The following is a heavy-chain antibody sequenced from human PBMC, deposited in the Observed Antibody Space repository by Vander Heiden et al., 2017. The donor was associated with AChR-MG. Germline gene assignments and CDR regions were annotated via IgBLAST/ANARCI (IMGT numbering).Heavy chain of an antibody. V-gene: IGHV3-23*01. CDR3: AKGYISGWFNAFHI. CDR2: ISNSGSDT. Sequence: EVQLLESGGGLVQPGGSLRLSCAATGFPFRSYALNWVRQAPGKGLEWVSAISNSGSDTYYADSVKGRFTIYRDNFKNTLDLQMNSLRAEDTAVYYCAKGYISGWFNAFHIWSQGTMVTVSS. D-gene: IGHD6-19*01. CDR1: GFPFRSYA. J-gene: IGHJ3*02.